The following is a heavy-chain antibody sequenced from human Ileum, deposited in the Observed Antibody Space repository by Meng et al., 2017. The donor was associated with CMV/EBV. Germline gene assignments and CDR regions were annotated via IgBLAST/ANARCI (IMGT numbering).Heavy chain of an antibody. D-gene: IGHD3-10*01. CDR3: ARNYGSGNWNFFHY. J-gene: IGHJ4*02. CDR2: IYTSGTT. Sequence: GQLQESGPGLVKTSETLSLTCYVSGGSISNYYWSWIRQPAGKGLEWIAHIYTSGTTNYNPSLKSRVTMSVDTSRNQFSLKLTSVTAADTAVYYCARNYGSGNWNFFHYWGQGTLVTVSS. V-gene: IGHV4-4*07. CDR1: GGSISNYY.